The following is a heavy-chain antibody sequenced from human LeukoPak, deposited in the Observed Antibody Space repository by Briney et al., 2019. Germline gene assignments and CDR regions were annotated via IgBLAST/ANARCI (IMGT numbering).Heavy chain of an antibody. J-gene: IGHJ4*02. CDR3: ASVACSAVTCFGFLFFDY. Sequence: PGGSLRLSCVASGFILSTSEMNWVRQAPGRGLEWVSFIASDGTIYYADSVMGRFTLSRDNAKNSLYLQMNSLRAEDTAVYYCASVACSAVTCFGFLFFDYWGQGTLVTVSS. V-gene: IGHV3-48*03. CDR2: IASDGTI. CDR1: GFILSTSE. D-gene: IGHD2-15*01.